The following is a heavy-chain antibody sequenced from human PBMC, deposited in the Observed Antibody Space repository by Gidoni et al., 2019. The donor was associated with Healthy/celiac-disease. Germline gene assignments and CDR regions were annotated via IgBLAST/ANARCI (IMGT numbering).Heavy chain of an antibody. Sequence: QLQLQESGSGLVKPSQTLSLTCAVSGGSIRSGGYSWSWIRQPPGKGLEWIGYIYHSGSTYYNPSLKSRVTISVDRSKNQFSLKLSSVTAADTAVYYCARVKLASIAARWGAFDIWGQGTMVTVSS. CDR3: ARVKLASIAARWGAFDI. D-gene: IGHD6-6*01. CDR2: IYHSGST. V-gene: IGHV4-30-2*01. CDR1: GGSIRSGGYS. J-gene: IGHJ3*02.